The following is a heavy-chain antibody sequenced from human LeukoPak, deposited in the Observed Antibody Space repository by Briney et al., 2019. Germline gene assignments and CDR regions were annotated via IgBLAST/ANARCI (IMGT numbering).Heavy chain of an antibody. Sequence: GASVKVSCKASGYTFTGYYMHWVRQAPGQGLEWMGWINPNSDGTNYAQKFQGRVTMTRDTSISTAYMELSRLRSDDTAVYYCARSFRDYVWGSYRYTGGYAFDIWGQGTMVTVSS. CDR2: INPNSDGT. V-gene: IGHV1-2*02. CDR1: GYTFTGYY. CDR3: ARSFRDYVWGSYRYTGGYAFDI. D-gene: IGHD3-16*02. J-gene: IGHJ3*02.